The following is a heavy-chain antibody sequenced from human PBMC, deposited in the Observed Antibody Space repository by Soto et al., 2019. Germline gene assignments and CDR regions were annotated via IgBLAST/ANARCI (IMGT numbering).Heavy chain of an antibody. CDR2: ISYDGNNR. D-gene: IGHD6-13*01. CDR1: GFTFSAYA. V-gene: IGHV3-30-3*01. Sequence: PGGSLRLSCAASGFTFSAYAMNWVRQAPGKGLEWVALISYDGNNRYYADSVKGRFTISRDNSKNTLYLQMNSLRAEDTAVYYCAKDQSSSSEPNGWFDPWGQGTLVTVSS. J-gene: IGHJ5*02. CDR3: AKDQSSSSEPNGWFDP.